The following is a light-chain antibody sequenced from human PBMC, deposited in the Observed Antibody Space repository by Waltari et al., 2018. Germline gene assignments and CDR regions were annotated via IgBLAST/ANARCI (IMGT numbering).Light chain of an antibody. CDR2: DST. Sequence: QSALTQPRSVSGSPGQSVTISCTGTSSDVGANNFVSWYQHHPDKAPKLIIFDSTKRPSGVPDRFSGSKSGNTASLTISGLQAEDEADYYCCSCVGRNIYWVFGGGTKLTVL. J-gene: IGLJ3*02. V-gene: IGLV2-11*01. CDR1: SSDVGANNF. CDR3: CSCVGRNIYWV.